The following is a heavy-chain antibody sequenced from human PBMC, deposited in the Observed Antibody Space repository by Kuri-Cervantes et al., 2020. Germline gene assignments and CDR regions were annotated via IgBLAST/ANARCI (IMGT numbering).Heavy chain of an antibody. CDR1: GFTFSSYW. J-gene: IGHJ5*02. V-gene: IGHV3-7*03. CDR3: ARAHNTDSSAYPPDP. D-gene: IGHD3-22*01. Sequence: GGSLRLSCAASGFTFSSYWMSWVRQAPGKGLEWVANIKQDGSEKYYVDSVKGRFTISRDNAKNSLYLQMSSLRSEDTAVYYCARAHNTDSSAYPPDPWGQGTLVTVSS. CDR2: IKQDGSEK.